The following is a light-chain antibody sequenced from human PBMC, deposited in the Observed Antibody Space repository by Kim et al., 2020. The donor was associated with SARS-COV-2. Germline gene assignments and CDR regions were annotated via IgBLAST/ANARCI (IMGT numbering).Light chain of an antibody. V-gene: IGKV3-20*01. CDR1: RSVSSSY. Sequence: LSAGERATLSCRASRSVSSSYLAWYQQKPGQAPRLLIYGASSRATGIPDRFSGSGSGTDFTLTISRLEPEDSAVYYCQQYGSSPGTFGQGTKLEI. J-gene: IGKJ2*02. CDR2: GAS. CDR3: QQYGSSPGT.